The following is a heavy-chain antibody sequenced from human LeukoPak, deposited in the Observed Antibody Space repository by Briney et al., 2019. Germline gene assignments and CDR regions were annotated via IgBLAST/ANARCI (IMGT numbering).Heavy chain of an antibody. D-gene: IGHD1-26*01. Sequence: VGSLRLSCAASGFTFSRYSMNWVRQAPGKGLEWVSSMSSSSGLIYYGDSVKGRFTVSRDNAKRSLYLQMNSLRADDAAVYYCAREFDGSASGAGYWGQGTLVTVSS. J-gene: IGHJ4*02. CDR3: AREFDGSASGAGY. V-gene: IGHV3-21*01. CDR2: MSSSSGLI. CDR1: GFTFSRYS.